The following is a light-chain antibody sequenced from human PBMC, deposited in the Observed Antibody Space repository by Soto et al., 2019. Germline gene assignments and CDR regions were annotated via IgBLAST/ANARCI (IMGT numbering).Light chain of an antibody. CDR3: QHYDSSQWT. V-gene: IGKV3-20*01. CDR2: GAS. J-gene: IGKJ1*01. CDR1: QSVSGRY. Sequence: EIVLTQSPGTLSLSPGERVTLSCRTSQSVSGRYLTWYQQKPGQAPRLLIFGASSRATGIPDRFSGRGSGTDFTLTINRLEPEDFAVYYCQHYDSSQWTFGQGTRVEIK.